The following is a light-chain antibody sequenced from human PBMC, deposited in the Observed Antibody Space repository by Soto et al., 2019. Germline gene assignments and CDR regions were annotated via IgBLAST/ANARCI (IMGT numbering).Light chain of an antibody. V-gene: IGKV3-15*01. CDR3: QQYTNWPPTYT. CDR1: QSVSSS. CDR2: GAS. J-gene: IGKJ2*01. Sequence: EIVMTQSPATLSVSPGERATLSCRASQSVSSSLAWYQQRPGQAPRLLTYGASTRATGIPARFSGSGSGTEFTLTITSLQSEDFAVYYCQQYTNWPPTYTFGQGTKLEI.